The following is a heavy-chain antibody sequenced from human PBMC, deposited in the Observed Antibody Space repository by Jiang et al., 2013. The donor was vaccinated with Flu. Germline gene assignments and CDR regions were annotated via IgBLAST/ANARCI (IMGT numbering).Heavy chain of an antibody. D-gene: IGHD3-16*01. CDR1: GGSISSSNW. Sequence: GSGLVKPSGTLSLTCAVSGGSISSSNWWSWVRQPPGKGLEWIGEIYHSGSTNYDPSLKSRVTISVDKSKNQFSLKLSSVTAADTAVYYCARVYRFGEAPYYYYGMDVWGQGTTVT. CDR2: IYHSGST. CDR3: ARVYRFGEAPYYYYGMDV. V-gene: IGHV4-4*02. J-gene: IGHJ6*02.